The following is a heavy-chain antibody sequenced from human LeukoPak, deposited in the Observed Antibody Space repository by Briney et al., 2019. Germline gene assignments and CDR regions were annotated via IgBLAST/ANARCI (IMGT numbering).Heavy chain of an antibody. CDR3: ARAPIAAASHFDF. V-gene: IGHV4-34*01. Sequence: PSETLSLTCAVYGGSFSGYYWTWIRQPPGRGLEWIGEVNHSGSTNYTPSLKSRVTISVDASEKQFSLKPSSVTAADTAVYYCARAPIAAASHFDFWGQGTLVTVSS. J-gene: IGHJ4*02. CDR1: GGSFSGYY. D-gene: IGHD6-13*01. CDR2: VNHSGST.